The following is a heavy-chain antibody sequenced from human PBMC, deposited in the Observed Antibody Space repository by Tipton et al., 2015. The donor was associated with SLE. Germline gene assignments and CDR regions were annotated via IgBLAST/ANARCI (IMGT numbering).Heavy chain of an antibody. Sequence: LRLSCAASGFTVNTNYMSWIRQAPGKGLEWIGYISNSETTNYNPSLKSRVTMSVDTSKNHFSLKLSSVTAADTAVYYCARHDTNYGRNWFDPWGQGTLVTVSS. V-gene: IGHV4-59*08. J-gene: IGHJ5*02. CDR2: ISNSETT. CDR3: ARHDTNYGRNWFDP. CDR1: GFTVNTNY. D-gene: IGHD2-8*01.